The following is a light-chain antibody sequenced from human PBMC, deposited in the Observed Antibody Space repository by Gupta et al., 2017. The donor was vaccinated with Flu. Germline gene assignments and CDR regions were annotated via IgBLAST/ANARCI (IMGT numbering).Light chain of an antibody. CDR3: QQTYKSSWT. CDR2: AAS. J-gene: IGKJ1*01. Sequence: DIQMTQPSSSLSAYVGARVTITCRASQSINKYVNWYQHKPGKAPNLLLYAASSLLSGVPSSFSGSGSGTDFTLTISALQPEDFATYFCQQTYKSSWTFGQGTNVEI. V-gene: IGKV1-39*01. CDR1: QSINKY.